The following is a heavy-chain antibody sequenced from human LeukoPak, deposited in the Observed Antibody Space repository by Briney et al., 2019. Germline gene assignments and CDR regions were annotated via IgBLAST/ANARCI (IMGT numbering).Heavy chain of an antibody. CDR1: GGSFSGYY. V-gene: IGHV4-34*01. CDR2: INHSGGT. J-gene: IGHJ6*03. D-gene: IGHD3-9*01. Sequence: PSETLSLTCAVYGGSFSGYYWSWIRQPSGKGLEWIGEINHSGGTNCNPSLKSRVTISVDTSKNQFSLKLSSVTAADTAVYYCARGISYYYYMDVWGKGTTVTVSS. CDR3: ARGISYYYYMDV.